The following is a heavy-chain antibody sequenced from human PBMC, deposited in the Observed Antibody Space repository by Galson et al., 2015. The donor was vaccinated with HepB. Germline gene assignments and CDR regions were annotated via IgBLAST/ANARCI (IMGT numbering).Heavy chain of an antibody. J-gene: IGHJ4*02. CDR2: INSNGSST. Sequence: SLRLSCAASGFTFSSYWMHWVRQAPGKGLVWVSRINSNGSSTSYADSVKGRFTISRDNAKNTLYLQMNSLRAEDTAVYYCARDREILWFGEGGLAFDYWGQGTLVTVSS. V-gene: IGHV3-74*01. CDR1: GFTFSSYW. CDR3: ARDREILWFGEGGLAFDY. D-gene: IGHD3-10*01.